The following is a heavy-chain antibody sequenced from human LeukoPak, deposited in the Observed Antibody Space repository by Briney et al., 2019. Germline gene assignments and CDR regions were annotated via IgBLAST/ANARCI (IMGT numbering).Heavy chain of an antibody. V-gene: IGHV5-51*01. CDR1: GYSFTSYW. J-gene: IGHJ4*02. CDR2: IYPGDSDT. Sequence: GESLKISCKGSGYSFTSYWIGWVRQMPGKGLEWMGIIYPGDSDTRYSPSFQGQVTISADKSISTAYLQWSSLKASDTAMYYCARHPNIVVVPAALDYWGQGTLVTVSS. D-gene: IGHD2-2*01. CDR3: ARHPNIVVVPAALDY.